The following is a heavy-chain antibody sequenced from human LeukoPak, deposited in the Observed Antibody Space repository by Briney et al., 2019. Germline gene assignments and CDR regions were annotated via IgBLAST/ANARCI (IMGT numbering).Heavy chain of an antibody. CDR3: ARGDYVWGSYRSHHFDY. V-gene: IGHV4-34*01. D-gene: IGHD3-16*02. Sequence: SETLSLTCAVYGGSFSGYYWGWLRQPPGKGLEWVGEINHSGSTNYNPSLKSRVTISVDTSKNQFSLKLSSVTAADTAVYYCARGDYVWGSYRSHHFDYWGQGTLVTVSS. J-gene: IGHJ4*02. CDR2: INHSGST. CDR1: GGSFSGYY.